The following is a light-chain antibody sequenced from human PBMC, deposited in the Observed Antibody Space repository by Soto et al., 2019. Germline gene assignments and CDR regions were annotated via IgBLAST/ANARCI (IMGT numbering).Light chain of an antibody. Sequence: EIVLTQSPATLSVAPGERVTLSCRASQSVSSYLAWYQQKPGQAPRLLIYDASNRATGIPARFSGSGSGTDFTLTISGLEPEDFAVYYCQQRSNWWTFGQGTKVDIK. CDR2: DAS. J-gene: IGKJ1*01. V-gene: IGKV3-11*01. CDR3: QQRSNWWT. CDR1: QSVSSY.